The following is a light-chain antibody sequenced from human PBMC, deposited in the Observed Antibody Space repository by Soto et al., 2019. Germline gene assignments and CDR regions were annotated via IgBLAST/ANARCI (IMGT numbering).Light chain of an antibody. V-gene: IGKV1-27*01. J-gene: IGKJ1*01. CDR1: QDINSL. Sequence: DVQMTQSPSSLSASVGDRVTITCRTSQDINSLLAWYQQKPGKVPKLLIYGASGLQSGVPSRFSGRVSGTDFTLTIRSQQSEDVATYYCQKDISAPLTFGQGTKVEIK. CDR2: GAS. CDR3: QKDISAPLT.